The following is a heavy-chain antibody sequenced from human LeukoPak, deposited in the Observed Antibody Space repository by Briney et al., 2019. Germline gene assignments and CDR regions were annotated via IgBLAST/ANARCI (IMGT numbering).Heavy chain of an antibody. CDR1: GGAFSSYA. V-gene: IGHV1-69*05. CDR3: ARSRDVLRYFDWLLSFDY. CDR2: IIPIFGTA. J-gene: IGHJ4*02. Sequence: ASVKVSCKASGGAFSSYAISWVRQAPGQGLEWMGGIIPIFGTANYAQKFQGRVTITTDESTSTAYMELSSLRSEDTAVYYCARSRDVLRYFDWLLSFDYWGQGTLVTVSS. D-gene: IGHD3-9*01.